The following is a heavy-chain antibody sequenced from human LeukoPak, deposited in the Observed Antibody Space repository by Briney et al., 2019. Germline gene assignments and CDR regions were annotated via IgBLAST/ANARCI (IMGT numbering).Heavy chain of an antibody. D-gene: IGHD2-2*01. V-gene: IGHV3-30*02. Sequence: EGSLRLSCVASGFTLSRYAMHWVRQAPGKGLEWVAFIQFDGDNKYYADSVKGRFTISRDNSENTLSLQMNSLRAEDTAVHYCAKCPSSTWPNLYDYWGQGTLVTVSA. CDR3: AKCPSSTWPNLYDY. CDR2: IQFDGDNK. J-gene: IGHJ4*02. CDR1: GFTLSRYA.